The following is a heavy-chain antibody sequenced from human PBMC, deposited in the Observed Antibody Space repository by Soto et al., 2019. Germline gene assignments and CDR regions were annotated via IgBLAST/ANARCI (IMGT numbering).Heavy chain of an antibody. Sequence: QVQLVQSGGEVKKPGASVKISCKASGYTFIRFGINWVRQAPGQGPEWMGWISPYNGDTNYAQKFPDRVTMTTDTPTITAYMELRSLRSDHTAVYYCAIICCIVDVCLTPGVFDTDVWWQGNRVIVPS. J-gene: IGHJ6*01. CDR2: ISPYNGDT. CDR3: AIICCIVDVCLTPGVFDTDV. V-gene: IGHV1-18*01. CDR1: GYTFIRFG. D-gene: IGHD2-8*01.